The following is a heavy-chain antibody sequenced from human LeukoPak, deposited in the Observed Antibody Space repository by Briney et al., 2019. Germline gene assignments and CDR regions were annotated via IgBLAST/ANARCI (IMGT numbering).Heavy chain of an antibody. CDR1: GGSISSYY. Sequence: SETLSLTCTVSGGSISSYYWSWIRQPPGKGLEWIGYIYYSGSTNYNPSLKSRVTISVDTSKNQFSLKLSSVTAADTAVYYCARPRLRYYGSGSYENHAFGIWGQGTMVTVSS. CDR2: IYYSGST. CDR3: ARPRLRYYGSGSYENHAFGI. J-gene: IGHJ3*02. V-gene: IGHV4-59*08. D-gene: IGHD3-10*01.